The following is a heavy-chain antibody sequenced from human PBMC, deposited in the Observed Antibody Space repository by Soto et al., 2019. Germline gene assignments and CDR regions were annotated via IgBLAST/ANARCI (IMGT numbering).Heavy chain of an antibody. Sequence: SETLSLTFAVYGGSFSGYYWSWIRQPPGKGLEWIGEINHSGSTNYNPSLKSRVTISVDTSKNQFSLKLSSVTAADTAVYYCASRGYYDFWSGYYRFDYWGQGTLVTVSS. CDR3: ASRGYYDFWSGYYRFDY. CDR1: GGSFSGYY. V-gene: IGHV4-34*01. J-gene: IGHJ4*02. D-gene: IGHD3-3*01. CDR2: INHSGST.